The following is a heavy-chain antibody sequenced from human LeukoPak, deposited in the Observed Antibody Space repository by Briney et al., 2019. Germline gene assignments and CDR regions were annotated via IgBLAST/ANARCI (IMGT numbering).Heavy chain of an antibody. D-gene: IGHD3-16*02. CDR2: IIPIFSTA. CDR3: ARAEVGVIVTPFDY. J-gene: IGHJ4*02. Sequence: GTSVKVSCKASGGTFSSYAISWVRQAPGQGLEWMGGIIPIFSTANYAQKFQGRVTITADKSTSTAYMELSSLRSEDTAVYYCARAEVGVIVTPFDYWGQGTLVTVSS. V-gene: IGHV1-69*06. CDR1: GGTFSSYA.